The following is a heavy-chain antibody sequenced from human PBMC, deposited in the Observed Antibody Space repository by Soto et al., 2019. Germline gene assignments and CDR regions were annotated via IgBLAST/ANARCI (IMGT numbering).Heavy chain of an antibody. CDR2: IGSSSSYI. J-gene: IGHJ4*02. Sequence: EVQLVESGGGLVKPGGSLRLSCAASGFTFSSYSMNWVRQAPGKGLEWVSSIGSSSSYIYYADSVKGRFTISRDNAKNSLNLQMNSQRAEDADVYYCARPEDYYDSRGYYDYWGQGTLVTVSS. V-gene: IGHV3-21*01. CDR3: ARPEDYYDSRGYYDY. CDR1: GFTFSSYS. D-gene: IGHD3-22*01.